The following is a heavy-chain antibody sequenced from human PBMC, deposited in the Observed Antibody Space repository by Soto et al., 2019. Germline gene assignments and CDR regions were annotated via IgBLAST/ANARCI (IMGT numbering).Heavy chain of an antibody. D-gene: IGHD2-8*01. V-gene: IGHV1-2*04. CDR3: ARGDSTDCSNGVCSFFYNHDMDV. CDR1: GYSFTDYH. J-gene: IGHJ6*02. CDR2: INPKRGGT. Sequence: ASVKVSCKASGYSFTDYHIHWVRQAPGQGLEWLGRINPKRGGTSTAQKFQGWVTMTTDTSISTASMELTRLTSDDTAIYYCARGDSTDCSNGVCSFFYNHDMDVWGQGTTVTVSS.